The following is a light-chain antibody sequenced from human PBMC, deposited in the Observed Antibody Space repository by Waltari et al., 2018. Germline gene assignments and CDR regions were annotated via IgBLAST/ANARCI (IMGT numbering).Light chain of an antibody. CDR3: QQRSNWLT. Sequence: EIVLTQSPATLSLSPGERATLSCRASQSVSSYLAWYQQKPGQAPRLLIYAASNRATGIPARSSGSGSGTDFTITISSLEPEDFAVYYCQQRSNWLTFGGGTKVEIK. CDR1: QSVSSY. J-gene: IGKJ4*01. CDR2: AAS. V-gene: IGKV3-11*01.